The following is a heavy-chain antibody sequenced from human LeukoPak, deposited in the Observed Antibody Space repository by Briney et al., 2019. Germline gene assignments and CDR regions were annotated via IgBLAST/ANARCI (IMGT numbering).Heavy chain of an antibody. CDR1: GYSISSGYY. Sequence: PSETLSLTCTVSGYSISSGYYWGWIRQPPGKGLEWIGSIYHSGSTYYNPSLKSRVTISVDTSKNQFSLKLSSVTAADTAVYYCARGLNGYDYWGQGTLVIVSS. CDR3: ARGLNGYDY. CDR2: IYHSGST. V-gene: IGHV4-38-2*02. J-gene: IGHJ4*02. D-gene: IGHD5-24*01.